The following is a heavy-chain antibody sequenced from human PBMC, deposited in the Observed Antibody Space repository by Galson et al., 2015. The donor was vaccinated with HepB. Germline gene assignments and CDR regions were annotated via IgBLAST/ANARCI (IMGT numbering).Heavy chain of an antibody. D-gene: IGHD5-12*01. J-gene: IGHJ4*02. CDR3: AHRPQEGYPFDY. CDR1: GFSLSTSAVG. CDR2: IYWDDDK. V-gene: IGHV2-5*02. Sequence: PALVKPTQTLTLTCTFSGFSLSTSAVGVGWIRQSPGKALEWLALIYWDDDKRYTPSLKSRLTIAKDTSKNQVVLTVTNIDPVDTARYYCAHRPQEGYPFDYWGQGLLVTVSS.